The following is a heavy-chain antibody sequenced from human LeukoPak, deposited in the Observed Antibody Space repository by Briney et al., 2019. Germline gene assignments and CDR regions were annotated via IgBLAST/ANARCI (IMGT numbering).Heavy chain of an antibody. J-gene: IGHJ4*02. CDR2: INPNSGGT. D-gene: IGHD6-13*01. Sequence: ASVKVSCKASGYTFTGYYIHWVRQAPGQGLEWMGWINPNSGGTNYAQNFQGRVTMTRDPSISTAYMELSRLRSDDTAVYYCARAFSSSWYGPGDCWGQGTLVTVSS. CDR3: ARAFSSSWYGPGDC. V-gene: IGHV1-2*02. CDR1: GYTFTGYY.